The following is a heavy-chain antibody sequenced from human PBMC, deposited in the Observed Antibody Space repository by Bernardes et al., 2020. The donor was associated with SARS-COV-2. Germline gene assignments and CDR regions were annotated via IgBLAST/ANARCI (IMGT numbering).Heavy chain of an antibody. CDR2: IYYSGIT. CDR3: ASQLYYDYVWGSYRYWDWFDP. V-gene: IGHV4-39*01. D-gene: IGHD3-16*02. J-gene: IGHJ5*02. CDR1: GCSISSISYY. Sequence: SETLSLTCTVSGCSISSISYYWGWLLQPPGKVLEWIGSIYYSGITYYNPSLKSRVTISVDTSKNQFSLKLSSVTAADTAVYYCASQLYYDYVWGSYRYWDWFDPWGQGTLVTVSS.